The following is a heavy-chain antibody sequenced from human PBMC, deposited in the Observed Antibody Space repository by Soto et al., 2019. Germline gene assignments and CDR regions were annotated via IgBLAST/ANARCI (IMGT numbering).Heavy chain of an antibody. V-gene: IGHV4-59*08. CDR3: ARQQASTIFGVLINRLDP. Sequence: SETLSLTCTVSGGSISSYYWSWIRQPPGKGLEWIGYIYYSGSTNYNPSLKSRVTISVDTSKNQFSLKLSSVTAADTAVYYCARQQASTIFGVLINRLDPWGQGTLVTSSS. D-gene: IGHD3-3*01. CDR1: GGSISSYY. J-gene: IGHJ5*02. CDR2: IYYSGST.